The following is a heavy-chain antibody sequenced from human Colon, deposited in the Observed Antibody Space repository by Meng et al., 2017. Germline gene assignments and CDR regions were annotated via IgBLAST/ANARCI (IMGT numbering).Heavy chain of an antibody. D-gene: IGHD7-27*01. V-gene: IGHV3-21*02. CDR3: VRSRVKLIGDAF. CDR2: ISNSSDYI. CDR1: GFIFSSYC. J-gene: IGHJ4*02. Sequence: GRRGGAWGVVVKPEASPIPSCVASGFIFSSYCMSWWRQAPGKGLVWFSAISNSSDYIFYADSVKGRFTISRDNAKNSLSLQMNSLRAEDTALYYCVRSRVKLIGDAFWGQGTLVTVSS.